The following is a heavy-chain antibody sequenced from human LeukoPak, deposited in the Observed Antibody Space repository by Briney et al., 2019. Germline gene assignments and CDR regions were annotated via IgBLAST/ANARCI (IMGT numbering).Heavy chain of an antibody. D-gene: IGHD3-9*01. Sequence: SVKVSCKASGGTFKNYNIMWVQQAPGQGLEWMGRIVPMLGVTNYAQKFQDRVKITADKFTNTAYIELSSLRSEDTAVYYCARNILTGYYDYWGQGTLVTVSS. CDR3: ARNILTGYYDY. CDR2: IVPMLGVT. CDR1: GGTFKNYN. J-gene: IGHJ4*02. V-gene: IGHV1-69*02.